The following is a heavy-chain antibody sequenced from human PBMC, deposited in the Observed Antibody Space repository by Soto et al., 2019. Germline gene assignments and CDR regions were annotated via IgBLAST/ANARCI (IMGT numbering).Heavy chain of an antibody. Sequence: GGSLRLSCAASGFTFTSSAMTWVRQAPGQGLEWVSTIRASADNTHYADSVKGRFTISTDNSKNTLYLHMNSLRDEDTAVYYCARKSCTSAIGDRGWFGPWGRGTLVTVSS. V-gene: IGHV3-23*01. CDR1: GFTFTSSA. D-gene: IGHD2-2*01. CDR2: IRASADNT. CDR3: ARKSCTSAIGDRGWFGP. J-gene: IGHJ5*02.